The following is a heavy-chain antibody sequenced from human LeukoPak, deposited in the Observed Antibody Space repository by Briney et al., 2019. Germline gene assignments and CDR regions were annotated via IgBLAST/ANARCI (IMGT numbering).Heavy chain of an antibody. CDR1: GYTFTDYH. V-gene: IGHV1-2*02. CDR3: ARVDYGGFDH. D-gene: IGHD4-23*01. CDR2: INPDSGGT. J-gene: IGHJ4*02. Sequence: ASVKASCKASGYTFTDYHMHWVRQAPGQGLEWMGWINPDSGGTNYAQKFQGRVTMTRDTSISTVYMELSRLRSDDTAVYYCARVDYGGFDHWGQGTLVTVSS.